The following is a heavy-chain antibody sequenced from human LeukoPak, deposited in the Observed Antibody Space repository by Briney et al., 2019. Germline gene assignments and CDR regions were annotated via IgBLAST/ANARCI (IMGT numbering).Heavy chain of an antibody. CDR2: IDWDDGK. J-gene: IGHJ4*02. CDR3: ARGSGYSRFDY. V-gene: IGHV2-70*04. D-gene: IGHD3-22*01. Sequence: SGPALVKPTQPLTLTCTFSGFSLTTTGMRVMWIRQPPVKALEWLARIDWDDGKFYSASLKTRLTISKDTYKNQVVLTMTNMDPVDIATYYCARGSGYSRFDYWGQGTLLTVSS. CDR1: GFSLTTTGMR.